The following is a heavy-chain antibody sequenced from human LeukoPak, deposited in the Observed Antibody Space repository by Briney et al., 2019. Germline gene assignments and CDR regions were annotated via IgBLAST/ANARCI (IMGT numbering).Heavy chain of an antibody. CDR3: AKDRSGSGSYYPDY. CDR1: GFTFSSYA. CDR2: INGGGGST. Sequence: GGSLRLSCAASGFTFSSYAMSWVRQAPGKGLEWVSAINGGGGSTYYADSVKGRFTISRDNSKNTLYLQMNSLRAEDTAVYYCAKDRSGSGSYYPDYWGQGTLVTVSS. J-gene: IGHJ4*02. V-gene: IGHV3-23*01. D-gene: IGHD3-10*01.